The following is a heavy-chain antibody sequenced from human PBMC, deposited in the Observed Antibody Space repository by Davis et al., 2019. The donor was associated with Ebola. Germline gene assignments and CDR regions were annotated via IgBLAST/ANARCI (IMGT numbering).Heavy chain of an antibody. J-gene: IGHJ5*02. CDR2: INHSGST. Sequence: PSETLSLTCAVYGGSFSGYYWSWIRQPPGKGLEWIGEINHSGSTNYNPSLKSRVTISVDTSKNQFSLKLSSVTAADTAVYYCARADYDFWSGHQSPWGQGTLVTVSS. V-gene: IGHV4-34*01. CDR1: GGSFSGYY. D-gene: IGHD3-3*01. CDR3: ARADYDFWSGHQSP.